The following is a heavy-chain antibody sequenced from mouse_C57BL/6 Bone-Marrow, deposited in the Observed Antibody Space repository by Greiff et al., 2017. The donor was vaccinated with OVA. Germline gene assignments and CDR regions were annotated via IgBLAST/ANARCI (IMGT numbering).Heavy chain of an antibody. J-gene: IGHJ1*03. CDR3: AKPGNYYGSNYRYFDV. D-gene: IGHD1-1*01. CDR2: IWGDGST. Sequence: VKLMESGPGLVAPSQSLFITCTVSGFSFTSYGVSWVRQPPGKGLEWLGVIWGDGSTHYHSALISRLSISKDNSKSQVFLKLNSLQTDDTATYYCAKPGNYYGSNYRYFDVWGTWTTVTVSS. V-gene: IGHV2-3*01. CDR1: GFSFTSYG.